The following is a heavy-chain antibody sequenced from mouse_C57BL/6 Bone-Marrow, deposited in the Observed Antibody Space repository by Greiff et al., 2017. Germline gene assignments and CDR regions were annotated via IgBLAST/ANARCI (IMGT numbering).Heavy chain of an antibody. D-gene: IGHD1-1*01. CDR3: ASPITTVVAPFAY. Sequence: VQLQQSGAELARPGASVKMSCKASGYTFTSYTMHWVKQRPGQGLEWIGYINPSSGYTKYNQKFKDKATLTADKYSSTAYMQLSSLTSEDAAVYYCASPITTVVAPFAYWGQGTLVTVSA. CDR1: GYTFTSYT. J-gene: IGHJ3*01. V-gene: IGHV1-4*01. CDR2: INPSSGYT.